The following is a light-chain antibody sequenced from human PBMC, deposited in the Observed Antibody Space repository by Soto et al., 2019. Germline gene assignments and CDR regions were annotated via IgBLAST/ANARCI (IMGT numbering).Light chain of an antibody. Sequence: EIVLTQSPGTLSLSPGERATLSCRASQSVSSSNLAWYQQKPGQPPRLLIYGASIRATGIPARFSGSGSGTEFTLTISTLQSEDFAIYYCQHYNNWPPWTFGQGTKV. CDR1: QSVSSSN. J-gene: IGKJ1*01. V-gene: IGKV3-15*01. CDR2: GAS. CDR3: QHYNNWPPWT.